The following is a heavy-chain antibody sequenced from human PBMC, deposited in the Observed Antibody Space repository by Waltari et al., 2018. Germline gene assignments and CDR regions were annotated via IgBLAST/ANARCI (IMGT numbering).Heavy chain of an antibody. J-gene: IGHJ4*02. CDR3: ARDRRGYWAAPRLASY. V-gene: IGHV1-18*01. Sequence: QVQLVQSGAEVKKPGASVKVSCKASGYPFTSYGISWVRQAPGQGLEWMGWISAYNGNTNYAQKLQGRVTMTTDTSTSTAYMELRSLRSDDTAVYYCARDRRGYWAAPRLASYWGQGTLVTVSS. D-gene: IGHD2-15*01. CDR2: ISAYNGNT. CDR1: GYPFTSYG.